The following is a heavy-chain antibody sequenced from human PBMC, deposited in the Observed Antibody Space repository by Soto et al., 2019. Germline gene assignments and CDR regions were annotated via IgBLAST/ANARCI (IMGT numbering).Heavy chain of an antibody. CDR2: IGIYANT. Sequence: EVELLESGGDLVQPGGSLRLSCAASGFTFSSYDINWVRQAPGKGLEWVSAIGIYANTYYAGSVKGRFTISRDDSKNTVYLQLKGLRVDDTAVYYCAKESTVGSPGDYFDSWGQGTLVTVSS. V-gene: IGHV3-23*01. J-gene: IGHJ4*02. CDR1: GFTFSSYD. D-gene: IGHD1-26*01. CDR3: AKESTVGSPGDYFDS.